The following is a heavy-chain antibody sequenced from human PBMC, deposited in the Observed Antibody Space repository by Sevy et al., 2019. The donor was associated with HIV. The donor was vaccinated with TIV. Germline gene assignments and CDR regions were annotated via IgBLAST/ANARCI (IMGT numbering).Heavy chain of an antibody. CDR1: GGSLVSPTFY. J-gene: IGHJ5*01. D-gene: IGHD2-8*01. CDR2: MHYGGNT. Sequence: SETLSLTCTASGGSLVSPTFYWGWVRQPPGERLEWIAAMHYGGNTYYNPSLKDRLAMSIETAKNQFSLNWTSVTAADGVVYHCVMDHHLRGRHWFDSWGQGALVTVSS. V-gene: IGHV4-39*01. CDR3: VMDHHLRGRHWFDS.